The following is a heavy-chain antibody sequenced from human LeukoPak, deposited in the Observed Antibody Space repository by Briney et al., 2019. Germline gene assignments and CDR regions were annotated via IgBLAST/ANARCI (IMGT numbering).Heavy chain of an antibody. CDR1: GFTFNTHC. CDR2: INNDGSNT. D-gene: IGHD3-22*01. Sequence: GGSLRLSCAASGFTFNTHCMHWVRQGPGKGRVWVSRINNDGSNTGYADSVKGRFTISRDNAKNTLYLQMNSLGVEDTAVYYCATTHCYESTGYAAYWGQGTLVTVSS. J-gene: IGHJ4*02. CDR3: ATTHCYESTGYAAY. V-gene: IGHV3-74*01.